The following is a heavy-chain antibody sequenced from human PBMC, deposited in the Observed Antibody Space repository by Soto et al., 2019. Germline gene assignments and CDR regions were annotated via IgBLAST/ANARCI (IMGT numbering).Heavy chain of an antibody. J-gene: IGHJ4*02. CDR2: ISYDGSNK. D-gene: IGHD3-16*02. V-gene: IGHV3-30*18. Sequence: QVQLVESGGGVVQPGRSLRLSCAASGFTFSSYGMHWVRQAPGKGLEWVAVISYDGSNKYYADSVKGRFTISRDNSKNTRYLQMDSLRAEDTAVYYCAKELDDYGWGSYRRGPEYYFDYWGQGTLVTVSS. CDR3: AKELDDYGWGSYRRGPEYYFDY. CDR1: GFTFSSYG.